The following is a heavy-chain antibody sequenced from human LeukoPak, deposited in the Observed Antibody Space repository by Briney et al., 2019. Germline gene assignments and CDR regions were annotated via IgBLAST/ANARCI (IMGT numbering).Heavy chain of an antibody. J-gene: IGHJ4*02. CDR1: GGSISSGGYY. D-gene: IGHD1-20*01. V-gene: IGHV4-31*03. Sequence: SETLSLTCTVSGGSISSGGYYWSWVRQHPGKGLEWIGYIYYSGSTYYNPSLKSRVTISVDTSKNQFSLKLSSVTAADTAVYYCARGITGDYYFDYWGQGTLVTVSS. CDR3: ARGITGDYYFDY. CDR2: IYYSGST.